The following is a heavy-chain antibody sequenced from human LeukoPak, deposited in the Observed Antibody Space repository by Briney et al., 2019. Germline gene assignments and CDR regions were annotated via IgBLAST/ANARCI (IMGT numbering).Heavy chain of an antibody. CDR2: ISSSGSTI. V-gene: IGHV3-48*04. D-gene: IGHD3-10*01. Sequence: GGSLRLSCAASGFTFSSYAMSWVRQAPGKGLEWVSYISSSGSTIYYADSVKGRFTISRDTAKNSLYLQMNSLRAEDTAVYYCARGMVRVNWFDPWGQGTLVTVSS. CDR1: GFTFSSYA. J-gene: IGHJ5*02. CDR3: ARGMVRVNWFDP.